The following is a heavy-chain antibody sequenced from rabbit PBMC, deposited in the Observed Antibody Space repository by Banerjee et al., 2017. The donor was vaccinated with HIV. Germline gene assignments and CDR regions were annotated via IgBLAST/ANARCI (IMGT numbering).Heavy chain of an antibody. CDR1: GFSFSSSYY. D-gene: IGHD4-2*01. J-gene: IGHJ4*01. CDR2: IYAGSSGST. CDR3: ARDAGYAGSNL. Sequence: QSLEESGGDLVKPGASLTLTCTASGFSFSSSYYMCWVRQAPGKGLEWIACIYAGSSGSTYYASWAKGRFTISKTSSTTVTLQMTSLTAADTATYFCARDAGYAGSNLWGQGTLVTVS. V-gene: IGHV1S40*01.